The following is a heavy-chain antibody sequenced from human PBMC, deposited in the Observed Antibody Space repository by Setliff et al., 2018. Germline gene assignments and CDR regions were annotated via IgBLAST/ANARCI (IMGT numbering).Heavy chain of an antibody. CDR3: AKGLPPYDSSGYYYAYYYMDV. D-gene: IGHD3-22*01. V-gene: IGHV3-48*01. J-gene: IGHJ6*03. Sequence: GGSLRLSCVVSGFTFRNFGMTWVRQAPGKGLEWLSKVSGASSTIYYADSVKGRFTISRDNAQNSLYLQMNNLRAEDTAVYFCAKGLPPYDSSGYYYAYYYMDVWGKGTTVTVSS. CDR1: GFTFRNFG. CDR2: VSGASSTI.